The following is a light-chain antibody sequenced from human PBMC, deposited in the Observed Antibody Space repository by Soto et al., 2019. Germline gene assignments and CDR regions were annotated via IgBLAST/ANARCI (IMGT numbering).Light chain of an antibody. CDR2: GAS. CDR3: LEYGSPPFT. CDR1: QSVSSSY. Sequence: EIVLTQSPGTLSLSPGEIATLSCRASQSVSSSYLAWYQQKPGQAPRLLIYGASSRATGIPDRFSGSGSGTDFALNISRREPEGFAVYYCLEYGSPPFTFGPGTKVYIK. V-gene: IGKV3-20*01. J-gene: IGKJ3*01.